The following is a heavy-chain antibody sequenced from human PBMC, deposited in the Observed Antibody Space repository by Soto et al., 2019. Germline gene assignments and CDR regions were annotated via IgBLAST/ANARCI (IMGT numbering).Heavy chain of an antibody. CDR2: ISSSSSTI. CDR1: GFTFSSYS. J-gene: IGHJ4*02. V-gene: IGHV3-48*02. Sequence: EVQLVESGGGLVQPGGSLRLSCAASGFTFSSYSMNWVRQAPGKGLEWVSYISSSSSTIYYADSVKGRFTISRDNAKNSLYLQMNSLRDEDTAVYYCARDSLSIAARPVGGCIDYWGQGTLVTASS. D-gene: IGHD6-6*01. CDR3: ARDSLSIAARPVGGCIDY.